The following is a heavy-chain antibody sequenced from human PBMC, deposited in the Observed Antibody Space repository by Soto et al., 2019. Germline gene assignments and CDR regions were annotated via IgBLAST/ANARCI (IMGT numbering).Heavy chain of an antibody. CDR3: ARSQGSSTSLEIYYYYYYGMDV. Sequence: VKLSCKASGGTFSSYAISWVRQAHGQGLEWMGGIIPIPGTANYAQKFQGRVTITADESTSTAYMELSSLRSEDTAVYYCARSQGSSTSLEIYYYYYYGMDVWGQGTTVTVSS. CDR2: IIPIPGTA. CDR1: GGTFSSYA. D-gene: IGHD2-2*01. V-gene: IGHV1-69*13. J-gene: IGHJ6*02.